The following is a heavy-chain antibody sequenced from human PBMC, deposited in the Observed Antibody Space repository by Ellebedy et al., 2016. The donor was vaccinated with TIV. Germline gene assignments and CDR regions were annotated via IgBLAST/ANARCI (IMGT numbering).Heavy chain of an antibody. Sequence: PGGSLRLSCAASGFTFSDYGMHWVRQAPGQGLEWVAVIWYDGSQKYYADSVTGRFTISRDNSKNTLSLQMNSLRPEDTAVYYCAKGGNHGGYFDLWGRGTLVTVSS. V-gene: IGHV3-30*02. D-gene: IGHD1-14*01. CDR1: GFTFSDYG. CDR3: AKGGNHGGYFDL. CDR2: IWYDGSQK. J-gene: IGHJ2*01.